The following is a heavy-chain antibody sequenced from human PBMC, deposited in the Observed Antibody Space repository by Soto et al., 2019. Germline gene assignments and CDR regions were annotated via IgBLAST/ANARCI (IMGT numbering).Heavy chain of an antibody. CDR3: AEGRSSYAMDV. CDR2: IYYRGSA. CDR1: AASISSSTAY. V-gene: IGHV4-39*01. D-gene: IGHD3-10*01. Sequence: SETLSLTCTVSAASISSSTAYWVWIRQSPGKGLEWIGSIYYRGSAYYSPSLKSRVTISVDTSKNQILLKLSSVTAADTAVYYCAEGRSSYAMDVWGQGTTVTVSS. J-gene: IGHJ6*02.